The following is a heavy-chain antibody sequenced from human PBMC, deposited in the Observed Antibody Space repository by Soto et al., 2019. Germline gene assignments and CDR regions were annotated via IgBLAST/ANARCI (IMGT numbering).Heavy chain of an antibody. CDR3: ARVDLGYYGLSYLDY. J-gene: IGHJ4*02. CDR1: GDSIRSYY. CDR2: ISYNGAT. Sequence: QVQLQESGPGLVKPSETLSLTCTVSGDSIRSYYWTWIRQPPGKGLEWIGYISYNGATNYNPSLESRVTLSVDTSKNQFSLKLRSVTAADTAIYYCARVDLGYYGLSYLDYWGQGTLVTVSS. V-gene: IGHV4-59*01. D-gene: IGHD1-26*01.